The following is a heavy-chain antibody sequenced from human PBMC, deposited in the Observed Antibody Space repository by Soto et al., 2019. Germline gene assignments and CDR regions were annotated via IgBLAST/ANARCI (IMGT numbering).Heavy chain of an antibody. CDR3: TMDLTGRQDY. D-gene: IGHD1-20*01. J-gene: IGHJ4*01. V-gene: IGHV3-74*01. Sequence: DVQLVESGGELVQPGGSLXXXXXASGFTFSNYWMHWVRQPPGKGLVWVSRINRDGVTTTYAGSVRGRFTISRDNAKNTLYLQMNSLRDEDTAVYYCTMDLTGRQDYWGQGALVTVSS. CDR1: GFTFSNYW. CDR2: INRDGVTT.